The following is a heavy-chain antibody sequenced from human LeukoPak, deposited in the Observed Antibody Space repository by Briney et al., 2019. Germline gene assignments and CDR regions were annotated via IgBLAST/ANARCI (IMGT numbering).Heavy chain of an antibody. J-gene: IGHJ4*02. CDR3: ARDLGQLADGTLDY. Sequence: ASVKVSCKTSGYTFSDYSIHWVRQAPGQGLEWMGWINPNSGGTNYAQKFQGRVTMTRDTSISTAYMELSRLRSDDTAVYYCARDLGQLADGTLDYWGQGTLVTVSS. D-gene: IGHD6-6*01. CDR2: INPNSGGT. V-gene: IGHV1-2*02. CDR1: GYTFSDYS.